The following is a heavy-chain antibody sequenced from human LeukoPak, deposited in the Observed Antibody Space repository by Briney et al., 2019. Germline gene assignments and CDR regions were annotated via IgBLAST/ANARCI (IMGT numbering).Heavy chain of an antibody. CDR3: ARHDPIVSMIVGERAFDI. Sequence: PSETLSLACTVPGGSISSYYWSWIRQPPGKGREGMGYIYYSGSTNYNPSLKSRVTISVDTSKNQFSLKLSSVTAADTAVYYCARHDPIVSMIVGERAFDIWGQGTMVSVSS. J-gene: IGHJ3*02. D-gene: IGHD3-22*01. CDR2: IYYSGST. V-gene: IGHV4-59*08. CDR1: GGSISSYY.